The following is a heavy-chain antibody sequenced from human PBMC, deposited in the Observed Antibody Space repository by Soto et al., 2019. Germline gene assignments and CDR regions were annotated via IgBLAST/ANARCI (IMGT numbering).Heavy chain of an antibody. Sequence: ASVKVSCKASGYTFTSYYMHWVRQAPGRGLEWMGIINPSGGSTSYAQKFQGRVTMTRDTSTSTVHMELSSLRSEDTAVYYCARYAGAYYDFWSGYSNYFDYWGQGTLVTVSS. CDR3: ARYAGAYYDFWSGYSNYFDY. D-gene: IGHD3-3*01. CDR1: GYTFTSYY. CDR2: INPSGGST. J-gene: IGHJ4*02. V-gene: IGHV1-46*01.